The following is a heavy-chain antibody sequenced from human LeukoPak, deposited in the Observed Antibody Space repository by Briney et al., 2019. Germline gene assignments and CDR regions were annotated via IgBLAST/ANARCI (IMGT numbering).Heavy chain of an antibody. Sequence: PGGSLRLSCAASGFTFSSYEMNWVRQAPGKGLEWVSYISSSGSTIYYADSVKGRFTISRDNAKNSLYLQMNSLRAEDTAVYYCARDTAWELLVYWGQGTLVTVSS. CDR2: ISSSGSTI. CDR3: ARDTAWELLVY. D-gene: IGHD1-26*01. V-gene: IGHV3-48*03. J-gene: IGHJ4*02. CDR1: GFTFSSYE.